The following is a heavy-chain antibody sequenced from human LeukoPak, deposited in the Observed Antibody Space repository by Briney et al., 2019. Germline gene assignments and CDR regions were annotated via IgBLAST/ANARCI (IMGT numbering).Heavy chain of an antibody. V-gene: IGHV1-8*01. D-gene: IGHD1-26*01. CDR1: GYTFTSYD. J-gene: IGHJ3*02. CDR2: MNPNSGNT. CDR3: ARDSGRNGAFDI. Sequence: ASVKVSCKASGYTFTSYDINWVRQATGQGLEWMGWMNPNSGNTGYAQKFQGRVTMTRNTSISTAYMGLSSLRSEDTAVYYCARDSGRNGAFDIWGQGTMVTVSS.